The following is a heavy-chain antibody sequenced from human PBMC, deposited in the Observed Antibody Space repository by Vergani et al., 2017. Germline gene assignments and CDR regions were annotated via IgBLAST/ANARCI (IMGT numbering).Heavy chain of an antibody. V-gene: IGHV1-2*02. CDR2: INPNSGGT. CDR1: GYTFTGYY. Sequence: QVQLVQSGAEVKKPGASVKVSCKASGYTFTGYYMHWVRQAPGQGLEWMGWINPNSGGTNYAQKFQGRVTMTRDPSISTAYMELSRLRADDTAVYYCARDPVIXFGGVIVPRDAFDIWGQGTMVTVSS. CDR3: ARDPVIXFGGVIVPRDAFDI. D-gene: IGHD3-16*02. J-gene: IGHJ3*02.